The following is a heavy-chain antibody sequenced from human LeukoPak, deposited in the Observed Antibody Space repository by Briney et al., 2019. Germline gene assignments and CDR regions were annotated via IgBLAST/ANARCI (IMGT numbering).Heavy chain of an antibody. J-gene: IGHJ6*03. Sequence: ASVKVSCKASGYTFTSYGISWVRQAPGQGLEWMGWISAYNGNTNYAQKLQGRVTMTTDTSTSTAYMELRSLRSDDTAVYYCARAGVSSLSSQQARLYMDVWGKGTTVTVSS. CDR3: ARAGVSSLSSQQARLYMDV. CDR1: GYTFTSYG. V-gene: IGHV1-18*01. D-gene: IGHD6-13*01. CDR2: ISAYNGNT.